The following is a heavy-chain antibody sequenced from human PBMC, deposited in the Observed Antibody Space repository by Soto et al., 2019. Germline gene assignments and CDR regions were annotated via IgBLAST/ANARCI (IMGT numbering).Heavy chain of an antibody. J-gene: IGHJ5*02. D-gene: IGHD4-4*01. Sequence: GGSLRLSCTASGFTFSDSWMTWVRQAPGKGLEWVARIKPDESEKKYADSVKGRFSISRDNAKNSMYLQMDSLRGEDTAVYYCVRGGSNYASWGQGTLVTSPQ. CDR2: IKPDESEK. CDR3: VRGGSNYAS. V-gene: IGHV3-7*01. CDR1: GFTFSDSW.